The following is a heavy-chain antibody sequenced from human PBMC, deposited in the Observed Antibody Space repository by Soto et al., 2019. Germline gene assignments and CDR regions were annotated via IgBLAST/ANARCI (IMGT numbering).Heavy chain of an antibody. D-gene: IGHD3-10*01. J-gene: IGHJ4*02. CDR3: AKGEVRGIIPSYFDY. CDR1: GFTFRWFG. CDR2: ISNDGSNE. V-gene: IGHV3-30*18. Sequence: GGSLRLSCAGSGFTFRWFGMNWVRQAPGKGLEWVARISNDGSNEYYVDSVKGRFTISRDNSKNTLYLQMDSLRAEDTAVYYCAKGEVRGIIPSYFDYWGLGTLVTAPQ.